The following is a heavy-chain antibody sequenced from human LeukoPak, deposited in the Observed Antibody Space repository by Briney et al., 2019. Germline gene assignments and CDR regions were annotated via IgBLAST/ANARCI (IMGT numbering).Heavy chain of an antibody. J-gene: IGHJ6*02. CDR2: IYSGGST. CDR1: GFTVSSNY. CDR3: TKDPGLLGIYGMDV. V-gene: IGHV3-66*01. D-gene: IGHD3/OR15-3a*01. Sequence: GGSLRLSCAASGFTVSSNYMSWVRQAPGKGLEWVSVIYSGGSTYYADSVKGRFTISRDNAKNSLYLQMNSLRAEDTAVYYCTKDPGLLGIYGMDVWGQGTTVTVSS.